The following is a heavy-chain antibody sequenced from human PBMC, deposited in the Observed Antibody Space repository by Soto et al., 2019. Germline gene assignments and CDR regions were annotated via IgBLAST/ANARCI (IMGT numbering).Heavy chain of an antibody. CDR3: AKDLKAVDTAMVWVYYYYGMDV. D-gene: IGHD5-18*01. CDR1: GFTFSSYA. V-gene: IGHV3-23*01. J-gene: IGHJ6*02. Sequence: GGSLRLSCAASGFTFSSYAMSWVRQAPGKGLEWVSAISGSGGSTYYANSVKGRFTISRDNSKNTLYLQMNSLRAEDTAVYYCAKDLKAVDTAMVWVYYYYGMDVWGQGTTVTVSS. CDR2: ISGSGGST.